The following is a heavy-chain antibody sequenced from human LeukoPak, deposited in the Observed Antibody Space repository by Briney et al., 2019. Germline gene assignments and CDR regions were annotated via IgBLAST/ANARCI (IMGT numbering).Heavy chain of an antibody. CDR3: ARGSTYYDSSGQVPFDY. CDR2: ISSSGSTI. CDR1: GFTFSSYA. Sequence: GGSLRLSCAASGFTFSSYAMNWVRQAPGKGLEWVSYISSSGSTIYYADSVKGRFTISRDNAKNSLYLQMNSLRAEDTAVYYCARGSTYYDSSGQVPFDYWGQGTLVTVSS. V-gene: IGHV3-48*01. D-gene: IGHD3-22*01. J-gene: IGHJ4*02.